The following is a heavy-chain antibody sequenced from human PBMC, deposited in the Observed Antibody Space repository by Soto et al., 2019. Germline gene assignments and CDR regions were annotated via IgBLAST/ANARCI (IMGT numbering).Heavy chain of an antibody. CDR3: AKGSRAVTMIVVVTNDAFDI. Sequence: EVQLLESGGGLVQPGGSLRLSCAASGFTFSSYAMSWVRQAPGKGLEWLSAISGSGGSTYYADSVKGRFTISRDNSKNTLYLQMNSLRAEDTAVYYCAKGSRAVTMIVVVTNDAFDIWGQGTMVTVSS. D-gene: IGHD3-22*01. CDR1: GFTFSSYA. V-gene: IGHV3-23*01. CDR2: ISGSGGST. J-gene: IGHJ3*02.